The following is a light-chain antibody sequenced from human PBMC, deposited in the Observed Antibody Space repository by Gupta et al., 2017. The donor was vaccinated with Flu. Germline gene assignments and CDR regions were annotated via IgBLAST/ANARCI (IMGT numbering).Light chain of an antibody. V-gene: IGKV3-20*01. Sequence: EIVLTQSPGTLSLSPGERATLSCRASESVSSSYLAWYQQKPGQAPRLLISGTSNRATGIPDRFSGSGSGTDFTLTISRLEPEDFAVYYCQQYATSWRTFGQGTKVEIK. CDR2: GTS. CDR3: QQYATSWRT. CDR1: ESVSSSY. J-gene: IGKJ1*01.